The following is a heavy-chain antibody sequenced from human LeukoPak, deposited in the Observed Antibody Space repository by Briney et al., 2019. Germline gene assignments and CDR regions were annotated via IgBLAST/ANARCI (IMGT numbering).Heavy chain of an antibody. D-gene: IGHD6-19*01. Sequence: GASVKVSCKASGYTFTVYSMHWVRQAPGQGLEWMGWINPNSGDTKYSQNFQGRVTMSWDTSISTAYMELNRLTSDDTAVYYCARDKSGNSGWYSYFDYWGQGTLVTVSS. CDR2: INPNSGDT. J-gene: IGHJ4*02. CDR3: ARDKSGNSGWYSYFDY. V-gene: IGHV1-2*02. CDR1: GYTFTVYS.